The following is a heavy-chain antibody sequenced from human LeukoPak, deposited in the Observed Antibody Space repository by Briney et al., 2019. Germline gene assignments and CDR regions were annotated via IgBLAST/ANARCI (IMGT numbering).Heavy chain of an antibody. CDR2: IYYSGST. CDR3: ARVSRSWSGYYPYYFDY. J-gene: IGHJ4*02. Sequence: SETLSLTCTVSGGSISSYYWSWLRQPPGKGLEWIGYIYYSGSTNYNPSLKRRVTISVDTSKNQFSLKLSSVTAADTAVYYCARVSRSWSGYYPYYFDYWGQGTLVPVSS. V-gene: IGHV4-59*01. D-gene: IGHD3-3*01. CDR1: GGSISSYY.